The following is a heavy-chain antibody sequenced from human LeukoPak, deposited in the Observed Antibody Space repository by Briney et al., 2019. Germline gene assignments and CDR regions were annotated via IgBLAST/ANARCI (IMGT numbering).Heavy chain of an antibody. V-gene: IGHV1-18*01. Sequence: GASVKVSCKASGYTFTSYGNSWVRQAPGQGLEWMGWISAYNGNTNYAQKLQGRVTMTTDTSTSTAYMELRSLRSDDTAVYYCASTDAWLDHNWFDPWGQGTLVTVSS. CDR2: ISAYNGNT. D-gene: IGHD6-19*01. CDR1: GYTFTSYG. J-gene: IGHJ5*02. CDR3: ASTDAWLDHNWFDP.